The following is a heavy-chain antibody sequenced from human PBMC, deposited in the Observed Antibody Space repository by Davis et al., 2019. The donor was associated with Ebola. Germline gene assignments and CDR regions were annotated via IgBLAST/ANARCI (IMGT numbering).Heavy chain of an antibody. CDR2: ISSSSSTI. CDR1: GFNFGSYA. Sequence: GGSLRLSCAASGFNFGSYAMSWVRQAPGKGLEWVSYISSSSSTIYYADSVKGRFTISRDNAKNSLYLQMNSLRDEDTAVYYCARDRGSWYFYYYGMDVWGQGTTVTVSS. V-gene: IGHV3-48*02. CDR3: ARDRGSWYFYYYGMDV. D-gene: IGHD6-13*01. J-gene: IGHJ6*02.